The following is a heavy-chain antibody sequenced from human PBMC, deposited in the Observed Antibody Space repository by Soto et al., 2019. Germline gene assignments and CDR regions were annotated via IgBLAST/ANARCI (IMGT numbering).Heavy chain of an antibody. Sequence: QIKLVQSGAEVKKPGASVKVSCKTSGYTLTSYGISWVRQCPGQGPEWLGWVSTNNGCTLYAQNVQGRITMTTDTSTSTAYMELRSLRSDDTAVYYCKRDRGHLFDYWGQGTLVTVSS. CDR3: KRDRGHLFDY. D-gene: IGHD6-25*01. J-gene: IGHJ4*02. V-gene: IGHV1-18*04. CDR1: GYTLTSYG. CDR2: VSTNNGCT.